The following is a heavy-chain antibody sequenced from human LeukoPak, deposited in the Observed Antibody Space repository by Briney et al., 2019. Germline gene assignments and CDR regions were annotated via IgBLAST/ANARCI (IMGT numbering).Heavy chain of an antibody. CDR3: AKGSTGWFYYFDF. CDR1: GFTFNNYA. CDR2: ISNSGGST. V-gene: IGHV3-23*01. J-gene: IGHJ4*02. D-gene: IGHD6-19*01. Sequence: GGSLRLSCAASGFTFNNYAMSWVRQAPGEGLEWVSGISNSGGSTYYADSVKGRFTISRDNSKNTLFLQMNSLRAEDTAVYYCAKGSTGWFYYFDFWGQGTLVTVSS.